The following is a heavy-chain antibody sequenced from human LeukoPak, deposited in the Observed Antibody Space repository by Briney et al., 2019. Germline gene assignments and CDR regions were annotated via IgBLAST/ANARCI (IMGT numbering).Heavy chain of an antibody. V-gene: IGHV1-2*06. CDR2: INPNSGGA. CDR3: ARDSPIVGTFYAFDI. D-gene: IGHD1-26*01. J-gene: IGHJ3*02. Sequence: RVASVKVSXKASGYTFIGYYLHWVRQAPGQGPEWMGHINPNSGGADYAQKFQGRVTMTRDTSISTVYMELSRLRSDDTAVYYCARDSPIVGTFYAFDIWGQRTMVTVSP. CDR1: GYTFIGYY.